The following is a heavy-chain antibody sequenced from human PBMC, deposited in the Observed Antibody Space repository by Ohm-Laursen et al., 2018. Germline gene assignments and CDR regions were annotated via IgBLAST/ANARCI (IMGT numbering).Heavy chain of an antibody. J-gene: IGHJ4*02. CDR2: INPKRGGT. V-gene: IGHV1-2*02. D-gene: IGHD3-22*01. Sequence: ASVKVSCKASGYTFTAYDMHWARQAPGQGLEWMGWINPKRGGTKYAQKFHGRLTMTRDTSISTAYMELSRLRSDDTAVYYCARATGYYDSSGPDYWGQGTLVTVSS. CDR3: ARATGYYDSSGPDY. CDR1: GYTFTAYD.